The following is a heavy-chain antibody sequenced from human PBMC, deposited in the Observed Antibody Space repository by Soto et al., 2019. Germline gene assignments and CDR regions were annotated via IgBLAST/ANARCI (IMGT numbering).Heavy chain of an antibody. CDR2: TNTDGTIT. J-gene: IGHJ4*02. CDR1: GFTFSSYW. Sequence: GGSLRLSCAASGFTFSSYWMHWVRQAPGKGLVWVSRTNTDGTITSYADPVKGRFTISRDNAKNTLYLQMNSLRAEDTAVYYCARVPPYYDILTGYPLDSWGQGTLVTVSS. CDR3: ARVPPYYDILTGYPLDS. D-gene: IGHD3-9*01. V-gene: IGHV3-74*01.